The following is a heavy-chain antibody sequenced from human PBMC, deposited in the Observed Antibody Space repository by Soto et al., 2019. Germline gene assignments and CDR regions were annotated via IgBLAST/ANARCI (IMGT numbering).Heavy chain of an antibody. V-gene: IGHV3-48*02. CDR3: ASAPRLGGYCTNGVCSTQQNQYYYYYGMDV. CDR1: GFTFSSYS. D-gene: IGHD2-8*01. CDR2: ISSSSSTI. Sequence: PGGSLRLSCAASGFTFSSYSMNWVRQAPGKGLEWVSYISSSSSTIYYADSVKGRFTISRDNAKNSLYLQMNSLRDEDTAVYYCASAPRLGGYCTNGVCSTQQNQYYYYYGMDVWGQGTTLTVSS. J-gene: IGHJ6*02.